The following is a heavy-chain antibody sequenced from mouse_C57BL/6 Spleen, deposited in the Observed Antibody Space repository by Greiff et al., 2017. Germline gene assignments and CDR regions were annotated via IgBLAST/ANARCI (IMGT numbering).Heavy chain of an antibody. CDR3: ARQDYYNALDY. V-gene: IGHV1-18*01. J-gene: IGHJ4*01. D-gene: IGHD2-4*01. CDR1: GYTFPDYN. CDR2: INPNNGGT. Sequence: EVKLVESGPELVKPGASVKIPCKASGYTFPDYNMDWVKQSHGKSLEWIGDINPNNGGTIYNQKFKGTATLTVDKSSSTAYMELRSLTSEDTAVYYYARQDYYNALDYWGKGTTVTVSS.